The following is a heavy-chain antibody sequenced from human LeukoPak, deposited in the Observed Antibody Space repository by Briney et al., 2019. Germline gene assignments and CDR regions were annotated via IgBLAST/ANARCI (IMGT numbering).Heavy chain of an antibody. D-gene: IGHD6-19*01. CDR3: ARRIAVTARYYFDF. Sequence: SETLSLTCTVSGGSIGTYYWSWIRQPPGKGLEWIGYVYYNGNTNYNPSLKSRVTISVDASKNQFSLKLNSVTAADTAVYFCARRIAVTARYYFDFWGQGTLVTVSS. J-gene: IGHJ4*02. CDR1: GGSIGTYY. V-gene: IGHV4-59*08. CDR2: VYYNGNT.